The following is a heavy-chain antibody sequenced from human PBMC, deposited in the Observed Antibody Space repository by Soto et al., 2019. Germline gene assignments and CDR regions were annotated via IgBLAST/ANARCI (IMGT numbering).Heavy chain of an antibody. Sequence: GESLKISCKGSGYSFTTYWISWVRQMPGKGLEWMGRIDPSDSYTTYSPSFQGHVTISADKSISTAYLQWSSLQASDTAMYYCARKYSSSQDAFDIWGQGTLVTVSS. D-gene: IGHD6-6*01. CDR3: ARKYSSSQDAFDI. V-gene: IGHV5-10-1*01. CDR2: IDPSDSYT. J-gene: IGHJ3*02. CDR1: GYSFTTYW.